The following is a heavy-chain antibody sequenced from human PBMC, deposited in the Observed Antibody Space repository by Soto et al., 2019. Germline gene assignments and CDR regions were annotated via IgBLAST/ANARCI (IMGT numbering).Heavy chain of an antibody. Sequence: EVQLLESGGGLVQPGGSLRLSCAASGFTFGNYGMNWVRQAPGKGLEWVSGISGGGGSTYYADSVKGRFTISRDPSKNTIFLEMNSLRAEDTAVYYCAKGFIVVVTVIRPDDAFDALGQGTLVTVSS. J-gene: IGHJ5*01. CDR3: AKGFIVVVTVIRPDDAFDA. CDR2: ISGGGGST. CDR1: GFTFGNYG. V-gene: IGHV3-23*01. D-gene: IGHD2-21*02.